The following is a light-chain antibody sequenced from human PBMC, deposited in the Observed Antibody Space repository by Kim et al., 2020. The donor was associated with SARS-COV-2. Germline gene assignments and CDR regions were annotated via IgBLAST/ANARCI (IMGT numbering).Light chain of an antibody. J-gene: IGLJ3*02. CDR2: YDS. CDR1: NIGSKS. CDR3: QVWDSSSDHMV. Sequence: APEKTARITCGGNNIGSKSVHWYQQKPGQAPVLVIYYDSDRPSGIPERFSGSNSGNTATLTISRVEAGDEADYYCQVWDSSSDHMVFGGGTQLTVL. V-gene: IGLV3-21*04.